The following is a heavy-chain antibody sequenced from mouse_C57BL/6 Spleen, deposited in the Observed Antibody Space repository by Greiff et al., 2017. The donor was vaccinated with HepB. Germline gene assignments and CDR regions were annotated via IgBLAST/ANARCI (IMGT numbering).Heavy chain of an antibody. V-gene: IGHV1-15*01. J-gene: IGHJ2*01. Sequence: VKLQQSGAELVRPGASVTLSCKASGYTFTDYEMHWVKQTPVHGLEWIGAIDPETGGTAYNQKFKGKAILTADKSSSTAYMELRSLTSEDSAVYYCTRLVYYGNYPYYFDYWGQGTTLTVSS. CDR1: GYTFTDYE. D-gene: IGHD2-1*01. CDR3: TRLVYYGNYPYYFDY. CDR2: IDPETGGT.